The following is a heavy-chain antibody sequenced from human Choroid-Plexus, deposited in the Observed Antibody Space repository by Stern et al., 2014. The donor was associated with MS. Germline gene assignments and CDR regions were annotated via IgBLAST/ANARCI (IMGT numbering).Heavy chain of an antibody. D-gene: IGHD2/OR15-2a*01. Sequence: VHLVESGGGVVQPGGPLRLSCVASGFTFGSCAMHWARQAPGKGLEWVGGVSYDGSNKYYADSVKGRFTISRDNSQNTLYMQMSSLRPEDTAVYYCAKDRQYLTYFFDHWGQGSLVTVSS. V-gene: IGHV3-30*18. CDR1: GFTFGSCA. CDR3: AKDRQYLTYFFDH. CDR2: VSYDGSNK. J-gene: IGHJ5*02.